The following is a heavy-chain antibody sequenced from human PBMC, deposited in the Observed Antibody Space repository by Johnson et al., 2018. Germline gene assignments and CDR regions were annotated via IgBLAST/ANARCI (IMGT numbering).Heavy chain of an antibody. CDR2: ISSSGSYK. D-gene: IGHD2-2*01. J-gene: IGHJ6*02. Sequence: VQLVQSGGGLVKPGGSLRLSCAASGFTFSSYSMNWVRQAPGKGLEWVSSISSSGSYKYNADSVKGRFTISRDNAKNSLYLQMNSLRDEDTAVYYCARDIVVVPAATYYYYGMDVWGQGTTVTVSS. V-gene: IGHV3-21*01. CDR3: ARDIVVVPAATYYYYGMDV. CDR1: GFTFSSYS.